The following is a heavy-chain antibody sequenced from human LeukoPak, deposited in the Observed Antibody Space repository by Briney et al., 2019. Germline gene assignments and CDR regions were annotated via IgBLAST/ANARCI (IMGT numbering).Heavy chain of an antibody. CDR1: GYTFTTYY. CDR3: ARGSGTRYFDWLSPDYYYYYMDV. D-gene: IGHD3-9*01. Sequence: ASVKVSCKASGYTFTTYYMHWVRQAPGQGLEWMGIINPSGGSTSYAQKFQGRVTMTRDMSTSTVYMELSSLRSEDTAVYYCARGSGTRYFDWLSPDYYYYYMDVWGKGTTVTVSS. J-gene: IGHJ6*03. CDR2: INPSGGST. V-gene: IGHV1-46*01.